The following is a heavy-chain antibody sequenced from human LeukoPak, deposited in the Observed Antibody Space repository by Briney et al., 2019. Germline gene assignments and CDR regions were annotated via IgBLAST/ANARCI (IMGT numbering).Heavy chain of an antibody. CDR1: GYTFTGYY. J-gene: IGHJ6*03. V-gene: IGHV1-69*06. D-gene: IGHD3-16*01. CDR3: ARSLGGATKGYYYYMDV. CDR2: IIPIFGTA. Sequence: ASVKVSCKASGYTFTGYYMHWVRQAPGQGLEWMGGIIPIFGTANYAQKFQGRVTITADKSTSTAYMELSSLRSEDTAVYYCARSLGGATKGYYYYMDVWGKGTTVTVSS.